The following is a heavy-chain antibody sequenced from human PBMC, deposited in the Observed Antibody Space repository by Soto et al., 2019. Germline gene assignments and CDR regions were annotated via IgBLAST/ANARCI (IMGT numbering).Heavy chain of an antibody. CDR3: ARGLLRYYDFWSGYPSYFDY. CDR2: IIPIFGTA. V-gene: IGHV1-69*06. CDR1: GGTFSSYA. Sequence: GASVKVSCKASGGTFSSYAISWVRQAPGQGLEWMGGIIPIFGTANYAQKFQGRVTITADKSTSTAYMELSSLRSEDTAVYYCARGLLRYYDFWSGYPSYFDYWGQGTLVTVS. D-gene: IGHD3-3*01. J-gene: IGHJ4*02.